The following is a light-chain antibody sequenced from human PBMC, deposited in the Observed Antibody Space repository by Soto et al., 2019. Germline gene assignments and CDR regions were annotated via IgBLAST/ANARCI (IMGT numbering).Light chain of an antibody. CDR2: DAS. J-gene: IGKJ5*01. CDR1: QSVSSN. CDR3: QQRET. V-gene: IGKV3-11*01. Sequence: EIVLTQSPATLSLSPGERATLSCGASQSVSSNLAWYQQKQGQAPRLLIYDASSRATGIPAKFSGSGSGTDFNRTLSSLEPEYSAVYYCQQRETFGQGTRLEIK.